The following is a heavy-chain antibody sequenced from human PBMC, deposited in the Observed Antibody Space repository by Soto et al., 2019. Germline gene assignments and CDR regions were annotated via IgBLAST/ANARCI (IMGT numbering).Heavy chain of an antibody. V-gene: IGHV1-18*01. D-gene: IGHD3-16*01. Sequence: QVQLLQSGAELKKPVASVKVSCKDSGYTFTSYGISWVRQAPRQGLKWMGWINPYNGNTNYAQKIQGRVTMTTDTSTVKAYMGLRRVGYEETAVSYCAREWFGIDYWGQGTLVTVSS. CDR3: AREWFGIDY. CDR1: GYTFTSYG. J-gene: IGHJ4*02. CDR2: INPYNGNT.